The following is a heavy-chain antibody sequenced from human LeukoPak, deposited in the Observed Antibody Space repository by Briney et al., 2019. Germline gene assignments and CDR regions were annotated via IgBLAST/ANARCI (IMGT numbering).Heavy chain of an antibody. D-gene: IGHD3-10*01. CDR3: ARTPMVRGVSWFDP. J-gene: IGHJ5*02. V-gene: IGHV1-2*02. Sequence: ASVKVSCKASGYTFTGYYMHWVRQAPGQGLEWMGWINPNSGGTNYAQKFQGRVTMTRDTSISTAYMELSRLRSDDTAVYYCARTPMVRGVSWFDPWGQGTLVTVSS. CDR1: GYTFTGYY. CDR2: INPNSGGT.